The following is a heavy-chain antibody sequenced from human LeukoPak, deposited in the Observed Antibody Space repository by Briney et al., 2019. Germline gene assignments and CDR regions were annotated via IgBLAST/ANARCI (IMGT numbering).Heavy chain of an antibody. J-gene: IGHJ4*02. CDR1: GGTFSSYA. CDR2: VIPIFGTA. V-gene: IGHV1-69*13. D-gene: IGHD3-22*01. Sequence: ASVKVSCKASGGTFSSYAISWVRQAPGQGLEWMGGVIPIFGTANYAQKFQGGVTITADESTSTAYMELSSLRSEDTAVYYCARDGNPLHYYDSSGYLFDYWGQGTLVTVSS. CDR3: ARDGNPLHYYDSSGYLFDY.